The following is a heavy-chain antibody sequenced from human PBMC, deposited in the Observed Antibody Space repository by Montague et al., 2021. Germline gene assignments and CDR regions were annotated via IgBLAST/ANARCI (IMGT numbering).Heavy chain of an antibody. J-gene: IGHJ6*02. CDR3: AKASKKLRNYYYTMDV. Sequence: SLRLSCAASGFSFTSYAVNWVRQAPGEGLEWVSSITDIGPGTYYADSVKGRFTISRDNSKNTLYLQMNSLRVDDTAVYYCAKASKKLRNYYYTMDVWGQGTPVTVSS. CDR2: ITDIGPGT. CDR1: GFSFTSYA. V-gene: IGHV3-23*01.